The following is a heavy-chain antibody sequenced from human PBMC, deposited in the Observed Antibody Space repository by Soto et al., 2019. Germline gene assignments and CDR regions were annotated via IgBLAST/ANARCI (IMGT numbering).Heavy chain of an antibody. V-gene: IGHV1-18*01. Sequence: GASVKVSCKASGYTFTSYGISWVRHAPGQGLEWMGWISAYNGNTNYAQKLQGRVTMTTDTSTSTAYMELRSLRSDDTAVYYCARSRITMIVVVIAPYDYWGQGALVTVSS. CDR3: ARSRITMIVVVIAPYDY. CDR1: GYTFTSYG. D-gene: IGHD3-22*01. CDR2: ISAYNGNT. J-gene: IGHJ4*02.